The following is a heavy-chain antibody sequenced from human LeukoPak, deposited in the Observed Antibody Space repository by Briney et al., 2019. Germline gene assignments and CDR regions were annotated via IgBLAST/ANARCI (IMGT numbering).Heavy chain of an antibody. V-gene: IGHV3-9*01. Sequence: RAGRSLRLSCAASGFTFDDYAMHWVRQAPGKGLEWVSGISWNSGSIGYADSVRGRFTISRDNAKNSLYLQMNSLRAEDTALYYCAEDLEGGDDYWGQGTLVTVSS. CDR1: GFTFDDYA. CDR3: AEDLEGGDDY. CDR2: ISWNSGSI. D-gene: IGHD2-15*01. J-gene: IGHJ4*02.